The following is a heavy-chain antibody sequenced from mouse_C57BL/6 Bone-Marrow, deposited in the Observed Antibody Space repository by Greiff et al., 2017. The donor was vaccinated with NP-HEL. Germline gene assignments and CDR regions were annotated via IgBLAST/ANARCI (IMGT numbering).Heavy chain of an antibody. CDR3: ARLYGWYFDV. Sequence: VQGVESGAELARPGASVKLSCKASGYTFTSYGISWVKQRTGQGLEWIGEIYPRSGNTYYNEKFKGKATLTADKSSSTAYMELRSLTSEDSAVYFCARLYGWYFDVWGTGTTVTVSS. J-gene: IGHJ1*03. CDR1: GYTFTSYG. CDR2: IYPRSGNT. V-gene: IGHV1-81*01. D-gene: IGHD1-1*01.